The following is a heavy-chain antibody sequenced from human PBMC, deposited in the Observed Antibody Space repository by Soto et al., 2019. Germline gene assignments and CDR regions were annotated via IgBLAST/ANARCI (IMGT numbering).Heavy chain of an antibody. CDR2: IWYDGSNK. D-gene: IGHD3-22*01. CDR1: GFTFSSYG. V-gene: IGHV3-33*01. Sequence: GGSLRLSCAASGFTFSSYGMHWVRQAPGKGLDWVAVIWYDGSNKYYADSVKGRFTISRDNSKNTLYLQMNSLRAEDTAVYYCARGSPYYYDSSGYPAEAFDIWGQGTMVTVSS. J-gene: IGHJ3*02. CDR3: ARGSPYYYDSSGYPAEAFDI.